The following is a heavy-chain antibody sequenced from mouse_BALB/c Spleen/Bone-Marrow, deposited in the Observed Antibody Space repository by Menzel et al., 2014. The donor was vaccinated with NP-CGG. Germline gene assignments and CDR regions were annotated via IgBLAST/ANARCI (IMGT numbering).Heavy chain of an antibody. CDR3: TRVLRLFDY. D-gene: IGHD1-1*01. V-gene: IGHV6-6*02. J-gene: IGHJ2*01. CDR2: IRLKSNNYAT. CDR1: GFTFSNYW. Sequence: DVMLVESGGGLVQPGGSMKLSCVASGFTFSNYWMTRVRQSPEKGLEWVAEIRLKSNNYATHYAESVKGRFTISRDDSQSSVCLQMNNLRGEDSGIYYCTRVLRLFDYWGQGTTLTVSS.